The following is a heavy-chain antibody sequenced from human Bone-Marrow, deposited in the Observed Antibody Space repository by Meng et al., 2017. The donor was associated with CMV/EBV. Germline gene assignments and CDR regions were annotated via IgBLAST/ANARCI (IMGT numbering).Heavy chain of an antibody. CDR3: ARETYYYGSGSYTN. D-gene: IGHD3-10*01. Sequence: GESLKISCVASGFTFSTDWMNWVRQAPGKGLEWVSYISSSGSTIYYADSVKGRFTISRDNAKNSLYLQMNSLRAEDTAVYYCARETYYYGSGSYTNWGQGQLVNVAS. CDR1: GFTFSTDW. V-gene: IGHV3-48*04. CDR2: ISSSGSTI. J-gene: IGHJ4*02.